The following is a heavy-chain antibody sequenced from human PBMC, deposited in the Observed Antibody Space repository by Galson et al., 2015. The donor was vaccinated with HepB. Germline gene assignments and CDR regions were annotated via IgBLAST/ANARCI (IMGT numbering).Heavy chain of an antibody. V-gene: IGHV1-24*01. CDR2: FDPEDGET. CDR3: ATGRRYGSGSYPLWYYGMDV. CDR1: GYTLTELS. D-gene: IGHD3-10*01. J-gene: IGHJ6*02. Sequence: SVKVSCKVSGYTLTELSMHWVRQAPGKGLEWMGGFDPEDGETIYAQKFQGRVTMTEDTSTDTAYMELSSLRSEDTAVYYCATGRRYGSGSYPLWYYGMDVWGQGTTVTVSS.